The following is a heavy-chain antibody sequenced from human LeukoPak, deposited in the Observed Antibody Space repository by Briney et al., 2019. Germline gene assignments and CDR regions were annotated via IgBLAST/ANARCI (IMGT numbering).Heavy chain of an antibody. J-gene: IGHJ4*02. Sequence: KGLVWFSHINSDGSWTSYAASVKGRLTISKDNAKNTVYLQMNNLRAEDTAVYYCVSFYETYWGRGTLVTVSS. V-gene: IGHV3-74*01. CDR3: VSFYETY. CDR2: INSDGSWT. D-gene: IGHD2-2*01.